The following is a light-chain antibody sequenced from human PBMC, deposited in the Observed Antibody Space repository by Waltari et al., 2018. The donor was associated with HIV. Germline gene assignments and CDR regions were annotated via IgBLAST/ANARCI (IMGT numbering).Light chain of an antibody. CDR1: SSDVGYFNY. CDR3: KSFSTSNTYV. CDR2: DVN. Sequence: QSALTQPASVSGSPGQSITISCPGTSSDVGYFNYFSWYQQHPGKAPKVIIYDVNNGPSGVSNHFSGSKSGYTASLTISGLRAEDEADYYCKSFSTSNTYVFGSGTRVTVL. V-gene: IGLV2-14*01. J-gene: IGLJ1*01.